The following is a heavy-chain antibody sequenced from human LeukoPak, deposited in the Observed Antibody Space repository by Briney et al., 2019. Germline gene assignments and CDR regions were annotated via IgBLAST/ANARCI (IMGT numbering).Heavy chain of an antibody. CDR2: ISGSGGST. V-gene: IGHV3-23*01. D-gene: IGHD6-19*01. CDR1: GFTFSSYA. Sequence: GGSLRLSCAASGFTFSSYAMSWVRQAPGKGLEWVSAISGSGGSTYYADSVKGRFTISRDNAKNSLYLQMNSLRDEDTALYYCAREGDPPGQWLLPGFDYWGQGTLVTVSS. CDR3: AREGDPPGQWLLPGFDY. J-gene: IGHJ4*02.